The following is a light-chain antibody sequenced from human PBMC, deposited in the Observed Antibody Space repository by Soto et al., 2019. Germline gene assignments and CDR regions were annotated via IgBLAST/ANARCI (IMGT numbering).Light chain of an antibody. CDR1: QGISSD. CDR3: QQLYSYPWT. CDR2: AAS. J-gene: IGKJ1*01. V-gene: IGKV1-9*01. Sequence: DLHLTQSPSFLSASVGDRVTLTCRASQGISSDLAWYQQKPGKAPKLLIYAASTLQSGVPSRFSGSGSGTEFTLTISSLQPEDFATYYCQQLYSYPWTFGQGTKVDIK.